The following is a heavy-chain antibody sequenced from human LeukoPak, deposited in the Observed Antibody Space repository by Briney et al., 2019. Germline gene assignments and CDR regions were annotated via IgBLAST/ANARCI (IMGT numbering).Heavy chain of an antibody. CDR2: ISYDGSNK. V-gene: IGHV3-30*04. J-gene: IGHJ5*02. CDR3: ARDRLSASGSYCNWFGP. Sequence: PGGSLRLSCAASGFTFSSYAMHWVRQAPGKGLEWVAVISYDGSNKYYADSVKGRFSISRDNSKNTLYLQMNSLRAEDTAVYYCARDRLSASGSYCNWFGPWGREPWSPSPQ. D-gene: IGHD3-10*01. CDR1: GFTFSSYA.